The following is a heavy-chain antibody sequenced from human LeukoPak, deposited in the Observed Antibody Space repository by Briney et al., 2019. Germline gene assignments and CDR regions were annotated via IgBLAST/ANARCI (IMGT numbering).Heavy chain of an antibody. CDR3: ASHSGGYAY. J-gene: IGHJ4*02. CDR1: GYSISSGYY. D-gene: IGHD5-12*01. CDR2: IYHSGST. Sequence: SETLSLTCTVSGYSISSGYYWGWIRQPPGEGLEWIGSIYHSGSTYYNPSLKSRVTISVDTSKNQFSLKLTSVTAADTAVYYCASHSGGYAYWGQGTLVTVSS. V-gene: IGHV4-38-2*02.